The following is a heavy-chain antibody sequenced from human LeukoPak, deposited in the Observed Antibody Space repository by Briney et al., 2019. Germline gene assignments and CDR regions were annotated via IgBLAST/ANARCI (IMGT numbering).Heavy chain of an antibody. CDR2: INWNGGST. CDR3: ARDGRDGYSPFDY. CDR1: GFTFDDYG. V-gene: IGHV3-20*04. D-gene: IGHD5-24*01. Sequence: PAGSLRLSCTASGFTFDDYGMSWLRQAPGEGLEWVSGINWNGGSTGYADSVKGRFTISRDNAKNSLYLQMNSLRAEDTALYYCARDGRDGYSPFDYWGQGTLVTVSS. J-gene: IGHJ4*02.